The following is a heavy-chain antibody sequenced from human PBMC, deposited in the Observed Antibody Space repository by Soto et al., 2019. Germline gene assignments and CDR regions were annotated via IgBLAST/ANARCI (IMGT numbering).Heavy chain of an antibody. CDR2: ISYDGSNK. Sequence: GGSLRLSCAASGFTFSSYAMHWVRQAPGKGLEWVAVISYDGSNKYYADSVKGRFTISRDNSKNTLYLQMNSLRAEDTAVYYCATPYYYDSSGYYDAFDIWGQGTMVTVSS. D-gene: IGHD3-22*01. CDR3: ATPYYYDSSGYYDAFDI. CDR1: GFTFSSYA. J-gene: IGHJ3*02. V-gene: IGHV3-30*04.